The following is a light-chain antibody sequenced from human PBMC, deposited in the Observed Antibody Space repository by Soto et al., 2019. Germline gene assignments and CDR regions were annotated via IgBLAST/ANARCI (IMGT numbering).Light chain of an antibody. V-gene: IGLV2-14*01. Sequence: QSALTQPASVSGSPGQSITISCTGTSSDIGFYNYVSWYQQHPGKAPKLMIYDVSNRPSGISNRFSGSKSGNTASLTISGLQAEDEADYYGTSYTNSPSYVFGTGTKVTVL. CDR1: SSDIGFYNY. J-gene: IGLJ1*01. CDR2: DVS. CDR3: TSYTNSPSYV.